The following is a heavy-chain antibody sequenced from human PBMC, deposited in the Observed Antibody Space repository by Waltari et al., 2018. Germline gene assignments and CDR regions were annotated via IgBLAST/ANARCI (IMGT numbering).Heavy chain of an antibody. CDR2: ISWDGGST. D-gene: IGHD6-19*01. Sequence: EVQLVESGGVVVQPGGSLRLSCAAPGFPFAEYAMHWVRPAPGKGLEWVSLISWDGGSTYYADSVKGRFTISRDNSKNSLYLQMNSLRAEDTALYYCAKDRYSSGWDFFDYWGQGTLVTVSS. CDR3: AKDRYSSGWDFFDY. J-gene: IGHJ4*02. V-gene: IGHV3-43D*04. CDR1: GFPFAEYA.